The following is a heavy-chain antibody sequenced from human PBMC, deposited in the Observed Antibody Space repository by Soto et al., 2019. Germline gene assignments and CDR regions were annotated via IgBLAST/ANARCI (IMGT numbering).Heavy chain of an antibody. J-gene: IGHJ6*02. CDR1: GGSISSYY. Sequence: QVQLQESGPGLVKPSETLSLTCTVSGGSISSYYWSWIRQPPGKGLEWIGYIYYSGSTNYNPSLKSRVTTSVDTSKTQFSLKLSSVTAADTAVYYCARDFRSSWPYYYYGMDVWGQGTTVTVSS. D-gene: IGHD6-13*01. CDR2: IYYSGST. V-gene: IGHV4-59*01. CDR3: ARDFRSSWPYYYYGMDV.